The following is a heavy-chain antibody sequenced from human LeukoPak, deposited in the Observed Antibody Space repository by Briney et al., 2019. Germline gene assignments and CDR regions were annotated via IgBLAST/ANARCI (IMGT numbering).Heavy chain of an antibody. J-gene: IGHJ4*02. CDR1: GFTFSSYG. CDR3: AKGKLLWFGEL. CDR2: ISGSGGST. V-gene: IGHV3-23*01. D-gene: IGHD3-10*01. Sequence: PGGTLRLSCAASGFTFSSYGMSWVRQAPGKGLEWVSAISGSGGSTYHADSVKGRFTISRDNSKNTLYLQMNSLRAEDTAVYYCAKGKLLWFGELWGQGTLVTVSS.